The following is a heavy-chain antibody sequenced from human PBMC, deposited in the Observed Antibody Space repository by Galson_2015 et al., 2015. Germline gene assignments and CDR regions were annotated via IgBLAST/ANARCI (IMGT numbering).Heavy chain of an antibody. CDR2: ISGRSTFI. CDR3: TRHLGIGSGSPEF. V-gene: IGHV3-21*01. D-gene: IGHD7-27*01. CDR1: GLPFSSYT. J-gene: IGHJ4*02. Sequence: SLRLSCAASGLPFSSYTRNWVRQAPGKGLQWVSSISGRSTFIFYSDSVKGRFTISRDNAKNSLSLQMNSLRGDDTAVYYCTRHLGIGSGSPEFWGQGTLVAVSS.